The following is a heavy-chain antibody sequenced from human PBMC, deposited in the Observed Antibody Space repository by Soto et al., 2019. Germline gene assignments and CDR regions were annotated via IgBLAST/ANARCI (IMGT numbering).Heavy chain of an antibody. CDR1: GYRFTSYW. J-gene: IGHJ6*02. D-gene: IGHD3-22*01. V-gene: IGHV5-10-1*01. Sequence: GDSLTISCQCSGYRFTSYWIIWVRPLPGKGLEWMGRIDPSDSYTNYSPSFQGHVTISADKSISTAYLQWSSLKASDTAMYYCARGLYYYDSSGYLGPYYYGMDVWGQGTT. CDR3: ARGLYYYDSSGYLGPYYYGMDV. CDR2: IDPSDSYT.